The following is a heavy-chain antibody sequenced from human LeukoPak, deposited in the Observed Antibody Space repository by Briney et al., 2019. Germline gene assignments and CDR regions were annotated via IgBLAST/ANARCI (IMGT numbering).Heavy chain of an antibody. Sequence: GASVKVSCKASGGTFSSYAISWVRQAPGQGLEWMGGIIPIFGTANYAQKFQGRVTITADESTSTAYMELSSLRSEDMAVYYCARASVSVGGDHNFLPFDYWGRGTLVTVSS. V-gene: IGHV1-69*13. J-gene: IGHJ4*02. CDR2: IIPIFGTA. CDR3: ARASVSVGGDHNFLPFDY. D-gene: IGHD2-21*02. CDR1: GGTFSSYA.